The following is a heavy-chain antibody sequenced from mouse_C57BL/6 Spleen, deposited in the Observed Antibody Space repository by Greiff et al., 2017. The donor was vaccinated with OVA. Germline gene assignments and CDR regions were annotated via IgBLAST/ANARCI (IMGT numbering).Heavy chain of an antibody. CDR1: GYTFTSYW. D-gene: IGHD2-4*01. CDR3: ARRDYLIFDY. CDR2: IHPNSGST. Sequence: QVQLQQSGAELVKPGASVKLSCKASGYTFTSYWMHWVKQRPGQGLEWIGMIHPNSGSTNYNEKFKSKATLTVDKSSSTAYMQLSSLTSEDSAVYYCARRDYLIFDYWGQGTTLTVSS. J-gene: IGHJ2*01. V-gene: IGHV1-64*01.